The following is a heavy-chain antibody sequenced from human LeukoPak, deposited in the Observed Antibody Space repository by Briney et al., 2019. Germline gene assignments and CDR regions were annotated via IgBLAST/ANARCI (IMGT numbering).Heavy chain of an antibody. CDR1: GGSISSYY. V-gene: IGHV4-59*01. J-gene: IGHJ6*03. Sequence: SETLSLTCTVSGGSISSYYWSWIRQPPGKGPEWIGYIYYSGSTNYNPSLKSRVTISVDTSKNQFSLKLSSVTAADTAVYYCARGSYGDPYYYYYYMDVWGKGTTVTVSS. CDR2: IYYSGST. D-gene: IGHD4-17*01. CDR3: ARGSYGDPYYYYYYMDV.